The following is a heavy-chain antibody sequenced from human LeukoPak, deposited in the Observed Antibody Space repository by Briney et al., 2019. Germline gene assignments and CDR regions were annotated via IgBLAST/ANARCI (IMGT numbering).Heavy chain of an antibody. CDR2: IRSKAYGGTT. V-gene: IGHV3-49*04. CDR1: GFTFGDYA. D-gene: IGHD3-16*02. Sequence: GGSLRLSCTASGFTFGDYAMSWVRQAPGKGLEWVGFIRSKAYGGTTEYAASVKGRFTISRDDSKSIAYLQMNSLRAEDTAVYYCARDRSGDYDYVWGSYRVCDYWGQGTLVTVSS. CDR3: ARDRSGDYDYVWGSYRVCDY. J-gene: IGHJ4*02.